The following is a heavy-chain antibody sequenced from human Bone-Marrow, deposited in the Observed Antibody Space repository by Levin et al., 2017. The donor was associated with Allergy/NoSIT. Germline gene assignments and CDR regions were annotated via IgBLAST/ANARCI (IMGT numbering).Heavy chain of an antibody. CDR3: AREDGYVFDY. V-gene: IGHV4-31*03. CDR1: GGSISTGGFH. Sequence: PSETLSLTCSLSGGSISTGGFHWSWVRQRPGKGLEWIGYIYYSGNTYYNPSLQSRLSISIDTSKNQFSLRLTSVTAADTAVYYCAREDGYVFDYWGQGTLVTVSS. J-gene: IGHJ4*02. CDR2: IYYSGNT. D-gene: IGHD5-24*01.